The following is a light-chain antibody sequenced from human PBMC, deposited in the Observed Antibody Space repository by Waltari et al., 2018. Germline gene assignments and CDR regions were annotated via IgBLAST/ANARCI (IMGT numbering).Light chain of an antibody. J-gene: IGKJ2*01. Sequence: IVMTQTPLSLPVTPGEPASISCRSSQSLLNTDDGFTYLDRFFQKPGQSPQLLIYTLAYRASGVPDRFSGTGSGSNFSLKISRVEAEDVGVYYCMQRLEFPYTFGQGTRLDIK. CDR2: TLA. CDR1: QSLLNTDDGFTY. CDR3: MQRLEFPYT. V-gene: IGKV2-40*01.